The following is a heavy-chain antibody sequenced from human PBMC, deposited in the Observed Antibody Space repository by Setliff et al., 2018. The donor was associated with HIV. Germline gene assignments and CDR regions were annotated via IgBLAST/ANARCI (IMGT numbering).Heavy chain of an antibody. CDR3: ARGVATNLDP. CDR2: IKKDGSDK. CDR1: GFTFSNSW. V-gene: IGHV3-7*01. J-gene: IGHJ5*02. D-gene: IGHD5-12*01. Sequence: WGSLRLSCAASGFTFSNSWMTWVRQAPGKGLEWVANIKKDGSDKFYVDSVKGRFAISRDNAKNSLNLEMNSLRAEDTAVYYCARGVATNLDPWGQGSLVTVSS.